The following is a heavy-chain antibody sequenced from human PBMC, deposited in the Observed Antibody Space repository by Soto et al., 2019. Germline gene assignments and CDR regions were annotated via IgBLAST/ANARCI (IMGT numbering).Heavy chain of an antibody. CDR1: GFTFDDYA. D-gene: IGHD1-26*01. Sequence: GGSLRLSCAASGFTFDDYAMHWVRQAPGKGLEWVSGISWNSGSIGYADSVKGRFTISRDNAKNSLYLQMNSLRAEDTALYYCAKAGGWLVSGSNWFDPWGQGTLVTVSS. V-gene: IGHV3-9*01. CDR2: ISWNSGSI. J-gene: IGHJ5*02. CDR3: AKAGGWLVSGSNWFDP.